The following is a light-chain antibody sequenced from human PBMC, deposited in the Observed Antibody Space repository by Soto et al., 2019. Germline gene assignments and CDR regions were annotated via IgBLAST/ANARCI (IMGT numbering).Light chain of an antibody. CDR1: QSINRH. CDR3: QQRSNWPPVT. Sequence: EVVLTQSPGTLSLSPGEGATLSCRASQSINRHLAWYRQKPGQAPRLLIYDASNRATGIPARFSGSGSGTDFTLTISSLEPEDFGVYYCQQRSNWPPVTFGGGTKVDI. CDR2: DAS. V-gene: IGKV3-11*01. J-gene: IGKJ4*01.